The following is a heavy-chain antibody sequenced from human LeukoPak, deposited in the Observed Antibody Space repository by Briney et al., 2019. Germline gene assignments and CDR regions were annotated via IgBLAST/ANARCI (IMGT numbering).Heavy chain of an antibody. Sequence: PSETQSLTCTVSGGSISSYYWSWIRQPAGKGLEWIGRIYTSGSTNYNPSLKSRVTMSVDTSKNQFSLKLSSVTAADTAVYYCARSVEGYCSGGSCYSYYYYMDVWGKGTTVTVSS. CDR2: IYTSGST. D-gene: IGHD2-15*01. CDR3: ARSVEGYCSGGSCYSYYYYMDV. CDR1: GGSISSYY. J-gene: IGHJ6*03. V-gene: IGHV4-4*07.